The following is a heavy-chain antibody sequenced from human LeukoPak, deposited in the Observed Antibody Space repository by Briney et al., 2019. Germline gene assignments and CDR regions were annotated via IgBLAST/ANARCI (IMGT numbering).Heavy chain of an antibody. CDR3: AVVRTSQRLRLRRYYFDY. CDR2: INPNSGNT. V-gene: IGHV1-8*01. D-gene: IGHD6-25*01. CDR1: GYTFTSYD. J-gene: IGHJ4*02. Sequence: ASVKVSCKASGYTFTSYDINWVRQATGQGLEWMGWINPNSGNTGYAQKFQGRVTMTRNTSISTAYMELSSLRSEDTAVYYCAVVRTSQRLRLRRYYFDYWGQGTLVTVSS.